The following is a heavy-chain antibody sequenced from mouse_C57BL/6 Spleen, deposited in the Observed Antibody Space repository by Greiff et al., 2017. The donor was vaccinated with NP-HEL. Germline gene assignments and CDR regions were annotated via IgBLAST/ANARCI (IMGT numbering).Heavy chain of an antibody. CDR3: ARSWGLLPWYFDV. V-gene: IGHV1-43*01. D-gene: IGHD2-3*01. J-gene: IGHJ1*03. CDR1: GYSFTGYY. CDR2: INPSTGGT. Sequence: EVQLQQSGPELVKPGASVKISCKASGYSFTGYYMHWVKQSSEKSLEWIGEINPSTGGTSYNQKFKGKATLTVDKSSSTAYMQLKSLTSADSAVYYCARSWGLLPWYFDVWGTGTTVTVSS.